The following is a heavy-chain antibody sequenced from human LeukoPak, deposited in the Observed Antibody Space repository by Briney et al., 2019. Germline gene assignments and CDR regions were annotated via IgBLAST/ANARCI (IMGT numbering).Heavy chain of an antibody. CDR1: GGSISSYY. Sequence: SETLSLTCTVSGGSISSYYWSWIRQPAGKGLDWIGRIYTSGSTDYNPSLKSRVTMSVDTSKNQFSLRLTSVTAADTAVYYCAGDGSSSRTYYYYMDVWGKGTTVTVSS. J-gene: IGHJ6*03. CDR2: IYTSGST. D-gene: IGHD6-13*01. CDR3: AGDGSSSRTYYYYMDV. V-gene: IGHV4-4*07.